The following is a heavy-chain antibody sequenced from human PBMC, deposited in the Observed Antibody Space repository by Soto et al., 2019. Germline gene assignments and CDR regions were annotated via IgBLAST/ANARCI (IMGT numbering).Heavy chain of an antibody. J-gene: IGHJ4*02. CDR2: IIPILGIA. CDR1: GGTFSSYT. CDR3: ARNSVVTTDPLFDY. V-gene: IGHV1-69*02. Sequence: QVQLVQSGAEVKKPGSSVKVSCKASGGTFSSYTISWVRQAPGQGLEWIGRIIPILGIANYAQKFQGRVTITADKSTSTAYMELSSLRSEDTAVYYCARNSVVTTDPLFDYWGQGTLVTVSS. D-gene: IGHD4-17*01.